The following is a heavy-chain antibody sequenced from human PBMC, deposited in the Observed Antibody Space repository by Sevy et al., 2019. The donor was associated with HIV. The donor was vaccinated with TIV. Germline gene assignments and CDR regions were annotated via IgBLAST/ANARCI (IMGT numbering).Heavy chain of an antibody. D-gene: IGHD2-15*01. CDR2: IRYDGSNK. J-gene: IGHJ4*02. CDR1: GFTFSSYG. CDR3: AKDSRRGYCSGGSCYSAVEKYFDY. V-gene: IGHV3-30*02. Sequence: GGSLRLSCAASGFTFSSYGMHWVRQAPGKGLEWVAFIRYDGSNKYYADSVKGRFTISRDNSKNTLYLQMNSLRAEDTAVYYCAKDSRRGYCSGGSCYSAVEKYFDYWGQGTLVTVSS.